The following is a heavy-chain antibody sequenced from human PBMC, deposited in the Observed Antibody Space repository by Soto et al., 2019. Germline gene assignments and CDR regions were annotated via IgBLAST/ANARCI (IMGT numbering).Heavy chain of an antibody. J-gene: IGHJ6*03. D-gene: IGHD2-2*01. CDR1: GYTFTSYA. CDR2: INAGNGNT. V-gene: IGHV1-3*01. Sequence: GASVKVSCKASGYTFTSYAMHWVRQAPGQRLEWMGWINAGNGNTKYSQKFQGRVTITRDTSASTAYMELSSLRSEDTAVYYCARVGFGVVVPAAMNLYYYMDVWGKGTTVTVS. CDR3: ARVGFGVVVPAAMNLYYYMDV.